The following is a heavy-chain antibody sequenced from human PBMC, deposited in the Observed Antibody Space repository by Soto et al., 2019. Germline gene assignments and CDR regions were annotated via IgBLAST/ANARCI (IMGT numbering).Heavy chain of an antibody. CDR3: AKRAWGTYYVDY. V-gene: IGHV3-23*01. CDR2: ISGSGDST. CDR1: GFTFSSYA. Sequence: EVQLLESGGGLVQPGGSLRLSCAASGFTFSSYAMSWVRQAPGKGLEWVSAISGSGDSTFYADSVKGRFTISRDNSKNTLYLQMNSLRAEDTAVYYCAKRAWGTYYVDYWGQGTLVTVSS. D-gene: IGHD3-16*01. J-gene: IGHJ4*02.